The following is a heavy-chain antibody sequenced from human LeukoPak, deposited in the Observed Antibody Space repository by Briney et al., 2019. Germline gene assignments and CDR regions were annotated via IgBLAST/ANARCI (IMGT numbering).Heavy chain of an antibody. V-gene: IGHV1-18*01. Sequence: ASVKVSCKASGYTFTSYCISWVRQAPGQGLEWMGWISAYNGNTNYAQKLQGRVTMTTDTSTSTAYMELRSLRSDDTAVYYCARDLGYCSGGSCLNWFDPWGQGTLVTVSS. CDR3: ARDLGYCSGGSCLNWFDP. J-gene: IGHJ5*02. CDR2: ISAYNGNT. CDR1: GYTFTSYC. D-gene: IGHD2-15*01.